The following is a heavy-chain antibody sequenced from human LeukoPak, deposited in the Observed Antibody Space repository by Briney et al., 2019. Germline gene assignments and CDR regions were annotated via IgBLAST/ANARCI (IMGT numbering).Heavy chain of an antibody. Sequence: AGGSLRLSCAASGFTFSSYWMSWVRQAPGKGLEWVANIKQGGSEKYYVDSVKGRFTISRDNAKNSLYLQMNSLRAEDTAVYYCARSRASEYYYDSSGYYYWGQGTLVTVSS. CDR2: IKQGGSEK. CDR1: GFTFSSYW. V-gene: IGHV3-7*01. J-gene: IGHJ4*02. D-gene: IGHD3-22*01. CDR3: ARSRASEYYYDSSGYYY.